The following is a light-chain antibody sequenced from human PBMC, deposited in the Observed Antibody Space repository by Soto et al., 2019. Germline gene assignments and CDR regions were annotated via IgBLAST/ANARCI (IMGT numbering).Light chain of an antibody. CDR3: QLYGSSPMYT. CDR1: QSVANSA. Sequence: EIVLTQSPGTLSLSPGERGTLSCRASQSVANSALAWYLQKPGQAPRLLIYGASSRATGIPDRFSGSGSGTDFTLTISTLEPEDFAVYYCQLYGSSPMYTFGQGTRLEIK. J-gene: IGKJ2*01. V-gene: IGKV3-20*01. CDR2: GAS.